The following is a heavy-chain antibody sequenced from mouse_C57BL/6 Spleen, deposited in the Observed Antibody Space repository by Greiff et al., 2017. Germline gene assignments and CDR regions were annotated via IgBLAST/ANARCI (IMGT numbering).Heavy chain of an antibody. V-gene: IGHV1-4*01. CDR3: AREGWDGNFFDY. J-gene: IGHJ2*01. Sequence: VQLQQSGAELARPGASVKMSCKASGYTFTSYTMHWVKQRPGQGLEWIGYINPSSGYTKYNQKFKDKATLTADKSSSTAYMQLSSLTSEDSAVYYCAREGWDGNFFDYWGQGTTLTVSS. D-gene: IGHD2-1*01. CDR2: INPSSGYT. CDR1: GYTFTSYT.